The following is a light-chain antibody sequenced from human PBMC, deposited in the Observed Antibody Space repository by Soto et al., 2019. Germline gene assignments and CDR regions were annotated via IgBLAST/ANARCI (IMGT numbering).Light chain of an antibody. CDR3: QQYHNLPPYT. J-gene: IGKJ2*01. CDR1: QSVSTN. V-gene: IGKV3-15*01. CDR2: GAS. Sequence: EIVMTQSPATLSVSPGERVTLSCRASQSVSTNLAWYQEKPGQAPRLLISGASTRASGIPGRFSGSGSGTEFNRTISSLQSEDFAVYYCQQYHNLPPYTFGQGTKLDIK.